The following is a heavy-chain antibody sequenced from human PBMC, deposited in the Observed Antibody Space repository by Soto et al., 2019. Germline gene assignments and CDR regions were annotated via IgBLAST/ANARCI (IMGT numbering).Heavy chain of an antibody. V-gene: IGHV3-33*01. CDR2: VWYDGSNK. CDR1: GFSFSSYG. Sequence: QVQLVESGGGVVQPGTSLRLSCAASGFSFSSYGMHWVRQAPGKGLEWVAVVWYDGSNKYYADSVKGRFTISRDNSKNTLYLQMNSLRAEDTAVYYCARNPRPTYGDYADYWGQGNLVTVSS. D-gene: IGHD4-17*01. J-gene: IGHJ4*02. CDR3: ARNPRPTYGDYADY.